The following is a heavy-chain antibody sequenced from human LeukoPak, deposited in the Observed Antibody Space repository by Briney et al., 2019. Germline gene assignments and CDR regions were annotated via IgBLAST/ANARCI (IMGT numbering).Heavy chain of an antibody. V-gene: IGHV3-20*04. Sequence: GGPLRLSCAASGFTFDDYGMSWVRQTPGKGLEWVSGINWNGGYTGYVDSVKGRFTISRDNAKNSLYLQMNSLRAEDTALYYCARGLRYFDWLLCDYWGQGTLVTVSS. CDR1: GFTFDDYG. CDR2: INWNGGYT. CDR3: ARGLRYFDWLLCDY. J-gene: IGHJ4*02. D-gene: IGHD3-9*01.